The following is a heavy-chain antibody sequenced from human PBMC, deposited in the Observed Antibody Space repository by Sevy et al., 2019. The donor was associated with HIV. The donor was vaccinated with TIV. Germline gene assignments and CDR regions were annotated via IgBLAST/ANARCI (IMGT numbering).Heavy chain of an antibody. CDR2: IRQDGNEI. J-gene: IGHJ4*02. CDR3: ARRYFDL. Sequence: GGSLRLSCVASEFTFDNYWMQWVRQAPGKGLEWVANIRQDGNEIYYADSVKGRFTISRDNAKESLYLQMSNLRVEDTAIYYCARRYFDLWGQGILVTVSS. CDR1: EFTFDNYW. V-gene: IGHV3-7*01.